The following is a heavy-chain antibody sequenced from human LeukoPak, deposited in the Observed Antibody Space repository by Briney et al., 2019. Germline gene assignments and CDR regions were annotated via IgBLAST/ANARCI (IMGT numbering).Heavy chain of an antibody. CDR2: ILYDGRQK. D-gene: IGHD3-3*01. Sequence: GGSLRLSCAASGFTFSEYAMHWVRQAPGKGLEWVAVILYDGRQKYYGDSVKGRFTISRDNPKNTLYLQMNSLRDDDTAVYYCARVFLERLTSGYFDNWGQGTLVTVSP. V-gene: IGHV3-30-3*01. J-gene: IGHJ4*02. CDR3: ARVFLERLTSGYFDN. CDR1: GFTFSEYA.